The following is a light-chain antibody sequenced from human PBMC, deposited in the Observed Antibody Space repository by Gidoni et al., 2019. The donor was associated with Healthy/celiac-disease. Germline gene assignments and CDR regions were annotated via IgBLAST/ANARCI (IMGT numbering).Light chain of an antibody. CDR1: SSNIGSND. CDR2: RNN. V-gene: IGLV1-47*01. CDR3: AAWDDSLSGHYV. J-gene: IGLJ1*01. Sequence: QSVLTQPSSASGTPGQRVTISCSGSSSNIGSNDVSWYQQLPGTAPKLLIYRNNQRPSGVPDRFSGSKSGTSASLAISGLRSEDEADYYCAAWDDSLSGHYVFGTGTKVTVL.